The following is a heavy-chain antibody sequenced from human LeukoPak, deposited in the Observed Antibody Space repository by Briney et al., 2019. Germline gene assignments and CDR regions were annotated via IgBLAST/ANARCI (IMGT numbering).Heavy chain of an antibody. J-gene: IGHJ3*02. CDR1: GYAFAAYQ. CDR2: INPNSGGT. Sequence: ASVKVSCKASGYAFAAYQMYWVRQAPGQGLEWMGWINPNSGGTNYAQKFQGRVTMTRDTSISTAYMELTRLRSDDTAVYYCARDRGRPDSFDIWGQGTMVTVSS. CDR3: ARDRGRPDSFDI. V-gene: IGHV1-2*02.